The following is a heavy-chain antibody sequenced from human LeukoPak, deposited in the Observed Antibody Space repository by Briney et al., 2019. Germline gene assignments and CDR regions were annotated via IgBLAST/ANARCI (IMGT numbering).Heavy chain of an antibody. CDR2: ISSSRSYV. V-gene: IGHV3-21*04. CDR3: AKRLGGGSCYDY. J-gene: IGHJ4*02. Sequence: GSLRLSCAASGFIYSSYSMNWVRQAPGKGLEWVSSISSSRSYVYYADSVRGRFTISRDNAKKSLYLQMNSLRAEDTAVYYCAKRLGGGSCYDYWGQGTLVTVSS. CDR1: GFIYSSYS. D-gene: IGHD2-15*01.